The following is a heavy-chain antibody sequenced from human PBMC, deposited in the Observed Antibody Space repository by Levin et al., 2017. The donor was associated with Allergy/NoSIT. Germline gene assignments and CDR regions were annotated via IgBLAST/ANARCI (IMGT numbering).Heavy chain of an antibody. CDR2: IWYDGSNK. J-gene: IGHJ4*02. CDR3: ARSGKQWLGPYYFDY. V-gene: IGHV3-33*01. Sequence: GESLKISCAASGFTFSSYGMHWVRQAPGKGLEWVAVIWYDGSNKYYADSVKGRFTISRDNSKNTLYLQMNSLRAEDTAVYYCARSGKQWLGPYYFDYWGQGTLVTVSS. D-gene: IGHD6-19*01. CDR1: GFTFSSYG.